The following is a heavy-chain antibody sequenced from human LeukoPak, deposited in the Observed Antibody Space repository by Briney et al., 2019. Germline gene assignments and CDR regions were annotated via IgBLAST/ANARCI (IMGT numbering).Heavy chain of an antibody. D-gene: IGHD6-6*01. CDR1: GGSISSHY. V-gene: IGHV4-59*08. CDR2: IYYSGST. J-gene: IGHJ4*02. CDR3: ARLGSSDNFDY. Sequence: PSETLSLTCTVSGGSISSHYWSWIRQPPGKGLEWIGYIYYSGSTNYNPSLKSRVTISVDTSKNQFSLKLSSVTAADTAVYYCARLGSSDNFDYWGQGTLVTVSS.